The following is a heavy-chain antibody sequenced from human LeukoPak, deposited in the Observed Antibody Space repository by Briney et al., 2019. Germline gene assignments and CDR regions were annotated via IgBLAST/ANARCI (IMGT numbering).Heavy chain of an antibody. CDR1: GGSISSGSYY. CDR3: ARKHYARAFDI. D-gene: IGHD3-16*01. J-gene: IGHJ3*02. Sequence: SETPSLTCTVPGGSISSGSYYWSWLRQPPGKGLEWIGEINHSGSTNYNPSLKSRVTISVDTSKNQFSLKLSSVTAADTAVYYCARKHYARAFDIWGQGTMVTVSS. CDR2: INHSGST. V-gene: IGHV4-39*07.